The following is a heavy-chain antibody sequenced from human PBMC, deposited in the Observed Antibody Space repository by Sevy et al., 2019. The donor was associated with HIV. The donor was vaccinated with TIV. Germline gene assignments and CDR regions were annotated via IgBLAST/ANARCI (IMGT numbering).Heavy chain of an antibody. CDR3: ARHLPMAYYEILTPDSWPFDN. CDR2: IYYSGST. D-gene: IGHD3-9*01. Sequence: SETLSLTCGVSGDSINSNDYYWGWIRQPPGKGLEWIGTIYYSGSTYYNPSLKSRVTISVDTSKNQFSLKLTSVTAADTALYYCARHLPMAYYEILTPDSWPFDNWGQGTLVTVSS. CDR1: GDSINSNDYY. J-gene: IGHJ4*02. V-gene: IGHV4-39*01.